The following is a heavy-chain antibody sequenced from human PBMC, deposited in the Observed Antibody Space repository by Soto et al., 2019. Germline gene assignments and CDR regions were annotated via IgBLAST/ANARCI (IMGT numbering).Heavy chain of an antibody. V-gene: IGHV3-23*01. CDR3: AKDPVTTMSFDP. CDR1: GFTFSSYA. Sequence: EVQLLESGGGLVQPGGSLRLSCAASGFTFSSYAMSWVRQAPGKGLEWVSAMSGVGGDTYYADSVKGRFTISRDNSKNTLYLQMNSLRVEDTAVYYCAKDPVTTMSFDPWGQGTLVTVSS. J-gene: IGHJ5*02. CDR2: MSGVGGDT. D-gene: IGHD4-17*01.